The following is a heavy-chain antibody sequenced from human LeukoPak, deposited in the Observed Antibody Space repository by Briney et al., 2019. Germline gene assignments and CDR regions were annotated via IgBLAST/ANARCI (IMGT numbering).Heavy chain of an antibody. D-gene: IGHD4-11*01. V-gene: IGHV1-2*02. J-gene: IGHJ4*02. CDR1: GYTFTDYY. CDR2: INPNSGET. Sequence: ASVKVSCKTSGYTFTDYYIHWVRQAPGQGLEWMGWINPNSGETNSAQKFQGRVTMTGDTSISTAYMELRRVTSDDTAVYYCARDRDYSNTERGFDYWGQGTVVTVSS. CDR3: ARDRDYSNTERGFDY.